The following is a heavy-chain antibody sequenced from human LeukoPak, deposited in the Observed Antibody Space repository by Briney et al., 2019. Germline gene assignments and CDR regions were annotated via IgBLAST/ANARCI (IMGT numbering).Heavy chain of an antibody. D-gene: IGHD1-26*01. Sequence: GGSLRLSCAASGFTFSSHPMSWVRQAPGKGLEWVSSVSGDGASSWYADSVRGRFTISRDHSKNTLDLQMNSLRTDDTAVYYCTKRGGTYFAGMDAWGQGTTVTASS. CDR2: VSGDGASS. J-gene: IGHJ6*02. CDR3: TKRGGTYFAGMDA. V-gene: IGHV3-23*01. CDR1: GFTFSSHP.